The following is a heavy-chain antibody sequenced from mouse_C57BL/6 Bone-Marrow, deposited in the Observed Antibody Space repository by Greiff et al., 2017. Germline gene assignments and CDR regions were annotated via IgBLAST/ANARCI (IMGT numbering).Heavy chain of an antibody. J-gene: IGHJ3*01. CDR1: GYTFTSYW. V-gene: IGHV1-64*01. D-gene: IGHD2-1*01. CDR3: AIYYGNLAWFAY. CDR2: IHPNSGST. Sequence: VQLQQPGAELVKPGASVKLSCKASGYTFTSYWMHWVKQRPGQGLEWIGMIHPNSGSTNYNEKFKSKATLTVDKSSSKAYMQLGSLTSEDSAVYYCAIYYGNLAWFAYWGQGTLVTVSA.